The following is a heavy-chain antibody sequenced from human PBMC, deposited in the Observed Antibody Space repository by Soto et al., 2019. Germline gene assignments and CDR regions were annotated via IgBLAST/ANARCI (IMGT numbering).Heavy chain of an antibody. J-gene: IGHJ4*02. CDR3: ARDIGSYAYAEGY. D-gene: IGHD2-2*01. CDR1: GGSINSYW. CDR2: VHSSGTT. Sequence: SETLSLTCSVSGGSINSYWWSWIRQPAGKGLEWIGRVHSSGTTDYNPSLNSRATMSVETSKNQFSLKLTSVTAADTAVYYCARDIGSYAYAEGYWGQGIQVTVSS. V-gene: IGHV4-4*07.